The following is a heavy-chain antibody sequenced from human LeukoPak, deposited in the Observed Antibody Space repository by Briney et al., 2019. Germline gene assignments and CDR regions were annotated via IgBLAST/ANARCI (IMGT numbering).Heavy chain of an antibody. J-gene: IGHJ4*02. CDR1: GFIVSNHY. Sequence: GGSLRLSCAASGFIVSNHYMGWVRQAPGKGLDWVSVMYSSGNIHYADSVKGRFTISRDNSKNTLYLQMNSVRADDTAVYFCGRSAIGTYYRDYWGQGILVTVSS. V-gene: IGHV3-66*01. D-gene: IGHD1-26*01. CDR3: GRSAIGTYYRDY. CDR2: MYSSGNI.